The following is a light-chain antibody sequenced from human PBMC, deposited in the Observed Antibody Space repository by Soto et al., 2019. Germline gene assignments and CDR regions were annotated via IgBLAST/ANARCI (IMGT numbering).Light chain of an antibody. CDR2: GSS. V-gene: IGKV3-20*01. CDR3: QQYGGSPLT. Sequence: EIVMTQSPATLSVSPGERGTLSCRACQSGSSNNLAWDRQKPGQAPGLLIYGSSSRAAGSPDRFSGSGSGTDFTLTISRLEPEDFAVYYCQQYGGSPLTFGGGTKVDIK. J-gene: IGKJ4*01. CDR1: QSGSSNN.